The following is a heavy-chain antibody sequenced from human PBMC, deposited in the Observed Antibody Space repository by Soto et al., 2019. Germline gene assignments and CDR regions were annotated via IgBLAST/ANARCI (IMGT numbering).Heavy chain of an antibody. Sequence: PGGSLRLSCAASGFTFSNAWMSWVRQAPGKGLEWVGRIKSKTDGGTTDYAAPVKGRFTISRDDSKNTLYLQMNSLKTEDTAVYYCTTEAYTRRGYSYGYPFDYWGQGTLVTVSS. CDR1: GFTFSNAW. D-gene: IGHD5-18*01. CDR2: IKSKTDGGTT. CDR3: TTEAYTRRGYSYGYPFDY. V-gene: IGHV3-15*01. J-gene: IGHJ4*02.